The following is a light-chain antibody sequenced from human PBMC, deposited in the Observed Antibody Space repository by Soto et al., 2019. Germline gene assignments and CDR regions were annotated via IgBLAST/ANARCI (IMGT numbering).Light chain of an antibody. J-gene: IGKJ4*01. CDR2: GAS. CDR1: QSVSSD. V-gene: IGKV3-20*01. Sequence: EIVMTQSPATLSVSPGERATLSCRASQSVSSDLAWYHQKPGQAPRLLIYGASSRATGIPDRFSGSGSGTDFTLTISRLEPEDFAVYYCQQYSSSLTFGGGTKVDIK. CDR3: QQYSSSLT.